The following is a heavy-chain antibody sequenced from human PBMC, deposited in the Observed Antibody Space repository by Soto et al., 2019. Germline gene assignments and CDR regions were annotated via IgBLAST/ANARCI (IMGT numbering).Heavy chain of an antibody. CDR1: GGSFSGYY. V-gene: IGHV4-34*01. Sequence: PSETLSLTCAVYGGSFSGYYWSWIRQPPGKGLEWIGEINHSGSTNYNPSLKSRVTISVDTSKNQFSLKLSSVTAADTAVYYCATGRPGMDFDYWGQATLVTVSS. D-gene: IGHD6-13*01. J-gene: IGHJ4*02. CDR2: INHSGST. CDR3: ATGRPGMDFDY.